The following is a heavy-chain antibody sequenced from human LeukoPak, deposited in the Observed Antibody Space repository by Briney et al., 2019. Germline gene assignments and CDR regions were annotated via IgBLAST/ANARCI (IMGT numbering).Heavy chain of an antibody. J-gene: IGHJ6*03. CDR1: GFTFSSYA. D-gene: IGHD2-8*01. Sequence: GRSLRLSCAASGFTFSSYAMSWVRQAPGKGLEWVSSISGSGGRTDYADSVKGRFTISRDNSKNTLYLQMNSLRADDTAVYYCAEGRGHCINGVCHNYYYMDVWGKGTLVTVSS. CDR3: AEGRGHCINGVCHNYYYMDV. V-gene: IGHV3-23*01. CDR2: ISGSGGRT.